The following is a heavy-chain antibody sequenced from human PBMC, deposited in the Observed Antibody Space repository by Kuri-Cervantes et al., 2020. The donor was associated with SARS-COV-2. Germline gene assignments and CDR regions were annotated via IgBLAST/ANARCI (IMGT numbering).Heavy chain of an antibody. CDR1: GYTFTSYG. CDR3: ARGWAGSGSYYNPGDY. CDR2: ISTYTGNT. J-gene: IGHJ4*02. D-gene: IGHD3-10*01. V-gene: IGHV1-18*01. Sequence: ASVKVSCKASGYTFTSYGITWVRQAPGQGLEWMGRISTYTGNTNYAQNLQGRVTTTTDTSTSSAYMELSSLRSEDTAVYYCARGWAGSGSYYNPGDYWGQGTLVTVSS.